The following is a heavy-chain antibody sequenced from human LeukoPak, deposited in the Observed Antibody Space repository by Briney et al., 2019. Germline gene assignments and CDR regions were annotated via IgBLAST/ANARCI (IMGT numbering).Heavy chain of an antibody. Sequence: ASVKVSCTASGGTFSSYAISWVRQAPGQGLEWMGGIIPIFGTANYAQKFQGRVTITADESTSTAYMELSSLRSEDTAVYYCARATYDSSGPLAFDIWGQGTMVTVSS. CDR3: ARATYDSSGPLAFDI. D-gene: IGHD3-22*01. CDR2: IIPIFGTA. J-gene: IGHJ3*02. V-gene: IGHV1-69*13. CDR1: GGTFSSYA.